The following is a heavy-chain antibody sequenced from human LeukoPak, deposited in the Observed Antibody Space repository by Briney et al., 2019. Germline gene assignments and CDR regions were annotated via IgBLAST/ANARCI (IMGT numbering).Heavy chain of an antibody. CDR2: ISAYNANT. CDR3: ATGYGRPGDY. CDR1: GGTFSSYA. D-gene: IGHD4-17*01. J-gene: IGHJ4*02. V-gene: IGHV1-18*01. Sequence: ASVKVSCKASGGTFSSYAISWVRQAPGQGLEWMGWISAYNANTIYAQKFQGRVTMTEDTSTDTAYMELSSLRSEDTAVYYCATGYGRPGDYWGQGTLVTVSS.